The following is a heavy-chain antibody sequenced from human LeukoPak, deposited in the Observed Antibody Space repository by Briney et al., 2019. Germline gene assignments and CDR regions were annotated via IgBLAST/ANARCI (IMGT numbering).Heavy chain of an antibody. Sequence: ASVKVSCKASGYTFTSYYMHWVRQAPGQGLEWMGIINPSGGSTSYAQKFQGRVTMTRDTSTSTVYMEVGSLRPDDTAVYYCARVSNDYDIGYFDYWGQGTLVTVSS. CDR1: GYTFTSYY. J-gene: IGHJ4*02. CDR3: ARVSNDYDIGYFDY. D-gene: IGHD3-9*01. CDR2: INPSGGST. V-gene: IGHV1-46*01.